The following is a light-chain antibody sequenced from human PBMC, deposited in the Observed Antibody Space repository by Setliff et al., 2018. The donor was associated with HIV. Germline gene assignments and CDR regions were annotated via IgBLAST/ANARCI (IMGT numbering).Light chain of an antibody. J-gene: IGKJ1*01. CDR3: QQYGTSPQT. V-gene: IGKV3-20*01. Sequence: EIVLTQSPGTLSLSPGERATLSCRASQSVSGSYLAWYQQKPGQAPRLLIYGASSRATGIPGRFSGSGSGTDFTLTISTLEPEDFAVYFCQQYGTSPQTFGQGTKVDIK. CDR2: GAS. CDR1: QSVSGSY.